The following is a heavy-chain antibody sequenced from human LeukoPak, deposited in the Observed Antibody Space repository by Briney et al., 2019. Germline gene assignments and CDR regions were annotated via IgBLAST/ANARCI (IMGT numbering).Heavy chain of an antibody. CDR1: GFTFSSYA. J-gene: IGHJ6*03. Sequence: GGSLRLSCAASGFTFSSYAMSWVRQAPGKGLEWVSGIGGSDGSTYYADSVKGRFTISRDNSKNTLYLQMNSLRAEDTAVYYCAKRDGYCSSTSCLYYYYMDVWGKGTTVTVSS. D-gene: IGHD2-2*01. V-gene: IGHV3-23*01. CDR3: AKRDGYCSSTSCLYYYYMDV. CDR2: IGGSDGST.